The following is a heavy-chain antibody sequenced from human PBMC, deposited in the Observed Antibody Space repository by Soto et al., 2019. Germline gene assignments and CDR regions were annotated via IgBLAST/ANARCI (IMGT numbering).Heavy chain of an antibody. CDR2: INPNSGGT. V-gene: IGHV1-2*02. CDR1: GYTFTGYY. CDR3: ANSLGEEQLVLL. J-gene: IGHJ4*02. D-gene: IGHD6-6*01. Sequence: QVQLVQSGAEVKKPGASVKVSCKASGYTFTGYYMHWLRQDPGQGLEWMGWINPNSGGTNYAQKFQCRVTMTRDTSISTSDMELSMLRSDDTAVYYCANSLGEEQLVLLWGQGTLVTVSS.